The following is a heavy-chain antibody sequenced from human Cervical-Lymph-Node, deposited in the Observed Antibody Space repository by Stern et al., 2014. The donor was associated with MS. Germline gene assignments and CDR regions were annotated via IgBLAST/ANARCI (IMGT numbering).Heavy chain of an antibody. CDR3: ARDTAIAARPNYYYYGMDV. J-gene: IGHJ6*02. CDR1: GGTFSSYA. CDR2: IIPIFGTA. V-gene: IGHV1-69*01. D-gene: IGHD6-6*01. Sequence: QVQLVQSGAEVKKPGSSVKVSCKASGGTFSSYAISWVRQAPGQGLEWMGGIIPIFGTANYAQKFQGRVTITADESTSTAYMELSSLRSEDTAVYYCARDTAIAARPNYYYYGMDVWGQGTTVTVSS.